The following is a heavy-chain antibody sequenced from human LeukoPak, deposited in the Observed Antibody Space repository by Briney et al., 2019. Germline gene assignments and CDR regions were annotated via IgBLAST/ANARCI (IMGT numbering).Heavy chain of an antibody. CDR1: GYTFTSYG. CDR2: ISAYNGNT. CDR3: ARTCSGGSCYSGYFDY. V-gene: IGHV1-18*01. D-gene: IGHD2-15*01. J-gene: IGHJ4*02. Sequence: ASVKVSCKASGYTFTSYGISWVRQAPGQGLEWMGCISAYNGNTNYAQKLQGRVTMTTDTSTSTAYMELRSLRSDDTAVYYCARTCSGGSCYSGYFDYWGQGTLVTVSS.